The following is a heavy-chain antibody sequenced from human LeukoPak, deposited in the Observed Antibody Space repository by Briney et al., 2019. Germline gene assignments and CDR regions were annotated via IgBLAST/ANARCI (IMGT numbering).Heavy chain of an antibody. Sequence: ASVKVSCKVSGYTLTELSMHWVRQAPGKGLEWMGGFDPEDGETIYAQKFQGRVTMTEDTSTDTAYMELSSLRSEDTAVYYCARVKELNRGSWYVFFDYWGQGTLVTVSS. CDR1: GYTLTELS. CDR3: ARVKELNRGSWYVFFDY. V-gene: IGHV1-24*01. CDR2: FDPEDGET. J-gene: IGHJ4*02. D-gene: IGHD6-13*01.